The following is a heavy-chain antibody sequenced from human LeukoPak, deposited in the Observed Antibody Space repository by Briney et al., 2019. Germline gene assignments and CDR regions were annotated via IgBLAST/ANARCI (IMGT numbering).Heavy chain of an antibody. J-gene: IGHJ6*02. Sequence: GGSLRLSCAASGFTFSSYAMHWVRQAPGKGLEYVSAISSNGGSTYYANSVKGRFTISRDNSKNTLYLQMGSLRAEDMAVYYCARDRQYYGILTGYFSYYGMDVWGQGTTVTVSS. CDR2: ISSNGGST. CDR3: ARDRQYYGILTGYFSYYGMDV. CDR1: GFTFSSYA. D-gene: IGHD3-9*01. V-gene: IGHV3-64*01.